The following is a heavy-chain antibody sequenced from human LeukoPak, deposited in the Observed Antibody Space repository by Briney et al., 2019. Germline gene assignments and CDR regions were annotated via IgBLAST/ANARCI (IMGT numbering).Heavy chain of an antibody. D-gene: IGHD2-15*01. CDR1: CSSINRYY. V-gene: IGHV4-59*01. CDR3: ARDTQHGAFDI. CDR2: IYYSGST. Sequence: PSETLPLTCTGSCSSINRYYWSWIRQPPGKGLEWIGDIYYSGSTNSNPSLKSRVTISVHTSKNQFSLKLSSVTAADPAVYYCARDTQHGAFDIWGPGTMVTVSS. J-gene: IGHJ3*02.